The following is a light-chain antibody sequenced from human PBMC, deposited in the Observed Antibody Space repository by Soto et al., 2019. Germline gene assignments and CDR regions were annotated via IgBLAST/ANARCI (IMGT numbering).Light chain of an antibody. CDR3: QPANSFPLT. CDR1: QGISSW. J-gene: IGKJ4*01. Sequence: DIQMTQSPSSVSASVGDRVTITCRASQGISSWLAWYQQKPGTAPKLLIYAASTLQSGVPSRFSGSGSGTDFTLTISSLQPEXXXTXXCQPANSFPLTFGGGTKVEIK. CDR2: AAS. V-gene: IGKV1-12*01.